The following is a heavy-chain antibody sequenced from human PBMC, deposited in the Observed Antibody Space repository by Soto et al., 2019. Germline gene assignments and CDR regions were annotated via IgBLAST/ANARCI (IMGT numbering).Heavy chain of an antibody. V-gene: IGHV3-9*01. J-gene: IGHJ4*02. CDR1: GFTFDDYA. CDR3: AKAGFWSGYYSLVDY. D-gene: IGHD3-3*01. Sequence: DVQLVESGGGLVQPGRSLRLSCAASGFTFDDYAMHWVRQAPGKGLEWVSGISWNSGSIGYADSVKGRFTISRDNDKNSLYLQMNSLRAEDTALYYCAKAGFWSGYYSLVDYWGQGTLVTVSS. CDR2: ISWNSGSI.